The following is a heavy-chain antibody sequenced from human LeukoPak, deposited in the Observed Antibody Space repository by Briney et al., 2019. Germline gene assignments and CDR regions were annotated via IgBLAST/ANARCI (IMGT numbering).Heavy chain of an antibody. V-gene: IGHV3-7*04. Sequence: PGGSLRLSCAASGFTFSSYWMSWVRQAPGKGLEWVANIKQDGSEKYYVDSVKGRFTISRDNAKNSLYLQMNSLRAEDTAVYHCARDHYDSSGYYYGEFDYWGQGTLVTVSS. CDR1: GFTFSSYW. CDR2: IKQDGSEK. CDR3: ARDHYDSSGYYYGEFDY. D-gene: IGHD3-22*01. J-gene: IGHJ4*02.